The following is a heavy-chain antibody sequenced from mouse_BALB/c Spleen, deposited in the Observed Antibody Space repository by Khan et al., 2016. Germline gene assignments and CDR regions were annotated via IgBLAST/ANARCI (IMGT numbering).Heavy chain of an antibody. D-gene: IGHD4-1*01. J-gene: IGHJ2*01. CDR2: IYPYNGGT. CDR1: GYTFTDYN. CDR3: AREGNWAFYF. V-gene: IGHV1S29*02. Sequence: EVQLQESGPELVKPGASVKISCKASGYTFTDYNMHWVKQSHGKSLEWIGYIYPYNGGTGYNQKFTSKATLTVDNSSSTAYMELRSLTSEESAVYYCAREGNWAFYFWGQGTTLTVSS.